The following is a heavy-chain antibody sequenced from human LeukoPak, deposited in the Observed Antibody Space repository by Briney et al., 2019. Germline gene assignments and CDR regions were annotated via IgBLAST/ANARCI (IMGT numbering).Heavy chain of an antibody. CDR3: ARARSRGYSYGPVDY. D-gene: IGHD5-18*01. V-gene: IGHV3-33*01. Sequence: GGSLTLSCAASGFSFSYYGMHWVRQAPGKGLEWVAVIWYDGSNKYYADSVKGRFTISRDNSRNTLNLQMNSLRVEDTAVYYCARARSRGYSYGPVDYWSQGTLVTVSS. CDR1: GFSFSYYG. CDR2: IWYDGSNK. J-gene: IGHJ4*02.